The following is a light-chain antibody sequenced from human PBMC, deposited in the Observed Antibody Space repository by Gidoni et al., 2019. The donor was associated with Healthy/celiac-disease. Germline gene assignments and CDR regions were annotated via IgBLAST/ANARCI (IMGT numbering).Light chain of an antibody. CDR3: QAWDSSTVV. V-gene: IGLV3-1*01. Sequence: SYELTQPPSVSVSPGQTASITCSGDKLGEKYACWYQQKPGQSPVLVIYQDSKRPSGIPARFSGYNSGNTATLTISGTQAMDEAVYYCQAWDSSTVVFGGGTKLTVL. J-gene: IGLJ2*01. CDR2: QDS. CDR1: KLGEKY.